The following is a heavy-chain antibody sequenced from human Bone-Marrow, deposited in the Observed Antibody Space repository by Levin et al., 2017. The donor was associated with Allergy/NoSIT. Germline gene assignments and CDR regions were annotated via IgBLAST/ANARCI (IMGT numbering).Heavy chain of an antibody. CDR3: AKGDYGDYVSYFDS. CDR2: IGASGGRT. CDR1: GFTFSSVV. D-gene: IGHD4-17*01. V-gene: IGHV3-23*01. Sequence: GESLKISCAASGFTFSSVVMNWVRQGPGKGLEWVSGIGASGGRTYYADSVQGRFTVSRDNSKNTLFLQMDSLRDEDTALYYCAKGDYGDYVSYFDSWGQGTLVTVSS. J-gene: IGHJ4*02.